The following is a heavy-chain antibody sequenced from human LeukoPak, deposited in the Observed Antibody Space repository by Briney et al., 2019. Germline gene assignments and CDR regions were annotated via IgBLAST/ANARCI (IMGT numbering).Heavy chain of an antibody. CDR3: AGGRDGYNIYYYYYMDV. Sequence: GGSLRLSCAASGFTFSSYEMNWVRQAPGKGLEWVAVISYDGSNKYYADSVEGRFTISRDNSKNTLYLQMNSLRAEDTAVYYCAGGRDGYNIYYYYYMDVWGKGTTVTVSS. D-gene: IGHD5-24*01. CDR2: ISYDGSNK. V-gene: IGHV3-30*04. J-gene: IGHJ6*03. CDR1: GFTFSSYE.